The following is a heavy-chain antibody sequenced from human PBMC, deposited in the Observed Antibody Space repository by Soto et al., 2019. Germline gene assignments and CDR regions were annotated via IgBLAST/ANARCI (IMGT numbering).Heavy chain of an antibody. Sequence: GGSLRLSCAASGFTFSSYWMSWVRQAPGKGLEWVANIKQDGSERYYVDSVKGRFTISRDNAKNSLYLQMNSLRAEDTAVYYCARLLSIFGVVNYYYYMDVWGKGTTVTVSS. J-gene: IGHJ6*03. CDR1: GFTFSSYW. CDR2: IKQDGSER. V-gene: IGHV3-7*01. CDR3: ARLLSIFGVVNYYYYMDV. D-gene: IGHD3-3*01.